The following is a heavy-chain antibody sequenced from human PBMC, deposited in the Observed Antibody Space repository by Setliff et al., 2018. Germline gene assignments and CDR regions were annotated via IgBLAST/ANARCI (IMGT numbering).Heavy chain of an antibody. Sequence: SETLSLTCAVYGASFSGTYCSWIRQSPGKGLEWIGEINHTGSPNWIGEINHSGSPNYNPSLKSRVTMSVDTSKNQFSLQLNSVTAADTAVYYCARDPSSVAARPGYWGQGTLVTVSS. V-gene: IGHV4-34*01. CDR3: ARDPSSVAARPGY. D-gene: IGHD6-6*01. CDR1: GASFSGTY. CDR2: INHSGSP. J-gene: IGHJ4*02.